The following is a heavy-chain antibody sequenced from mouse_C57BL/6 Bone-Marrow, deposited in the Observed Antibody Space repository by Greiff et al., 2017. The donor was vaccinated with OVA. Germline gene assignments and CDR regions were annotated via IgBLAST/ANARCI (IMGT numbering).Heavy chain of an antibody. CDR3: ARADYGNFYYFDY. J-gene: IGHJ2*01. CDR2: LSSGSSTI. D-gene: IGHD2-1*01. Sequence: EVKLMESGGGLVKPGGSLKLSCAASGFTFSDYGMHWVRQAPEKGLAWVAYLSSGSSTIYYADTVKGRFTIYRDNAKNTLFLQITSLRSEDTAMYYCARADYGNFYYFDYWGQGTTLTVSS. V-gene: IGHV5-17*01. CDR1: GFTFSDYG.